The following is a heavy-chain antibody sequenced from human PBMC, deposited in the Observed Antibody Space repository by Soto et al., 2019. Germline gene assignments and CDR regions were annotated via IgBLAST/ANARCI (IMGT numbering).Heavy chain of an antibody. D-gene: IGHD5-12*01. V-gene: IGHV1-8*01. CDR1: GYTFTSYD. CDR3: ATSAEGWLQHLVAFDI. CDR2: MNPNSGNT. J-gene: IGHJ3*02. Sequence: ASVKVSCKASGYTFTSYDINWVRQATGQGLEWMGWMNPNSGNTGYAQKFQGRVTMTRNTSISTAYMELSSLRSEDTAVYYCATSAEGWLQHLVAFDIWGQGTMVTVSS.